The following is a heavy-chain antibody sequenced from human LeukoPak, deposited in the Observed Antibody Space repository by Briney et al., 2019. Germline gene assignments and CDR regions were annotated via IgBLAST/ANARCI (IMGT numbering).Heavy chain of an antibody. D-gene: IGHD3-9*01. CDR2: ITNGGSTI. CDR3: ARSIGLTGGGVDV. Sequence: GGSLRLSCAASGFTFSDYNMNWVRQAPGKGLGWVSYITNGGSTIRHADSVEGRFTISRDNAKKTLYLQMNSLRAEDTAVYYCARSIGLTGGGVDVWGQGTTVTVSS. CDR1: GFTFSDYN. V-gene: IGHV3-11*01. J-gene: IGHJ6*02.